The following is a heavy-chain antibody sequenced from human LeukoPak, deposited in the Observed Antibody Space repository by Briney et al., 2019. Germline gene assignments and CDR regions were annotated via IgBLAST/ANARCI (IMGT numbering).Heavy chain of an antibody. D-gene: IGHD5-18*01. CDR1: GFTFSSYS. J-gene: IGHJ4*02. CDR3: ARGDSYYTAMIY. V-gene: IGHV3-21*01. Sequence: PGGSLRLSCAASGFTFSSYSMNWVRQAPGKGLEWVSSISSSSSYIYYADSVKGRFTISRDNAKNSLYLQMNSPRAEDTAVYYCARGDSYYTAMIYWGQGTLVTVSS. CDR2: ISSSSSYI.